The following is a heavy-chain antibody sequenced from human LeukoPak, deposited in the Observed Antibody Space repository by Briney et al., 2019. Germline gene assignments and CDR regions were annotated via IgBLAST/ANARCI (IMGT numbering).Heavy chain of an antibody. D-gene: IGHD6-6*01. CDR2: INWNGGST. V-gene: IGHV3-20*04. CDR3: ARDRRSSSSGTNYYYYYYMDV. Sequence: GGSLRLSCAASGFTFDDYGMSWVRQAPGKGLEWVSGINWNGGSTGYADSVKGRFTISRDNAKNSLYLQMNSLRAEDTALYYCARDRRSSSSGTNYYYYYYMDVWGKGTTVTVSS. CDR1: GFTFDDYG. J-gene: IGHJ6*03.